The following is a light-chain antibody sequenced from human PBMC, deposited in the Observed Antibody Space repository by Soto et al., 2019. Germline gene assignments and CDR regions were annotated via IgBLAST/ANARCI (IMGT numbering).Light chain of an antibody. CDR2: EVT. CDR3: ISYTSGTSPYV. Sequence: QSALTQPASVSGSPGQSITISCTGTSSDVGGYNYVSWYQHHPGKAPKLIIYEVTNRPSGVSNRFSGSKSGNTASLTISGLQAEDDSDYYCISYTSGTSPYVVGTGTKLTVL. CDR1: SSDVGGYNY. J-gene: IGLJ1*01. V-gene: IGLV2-14*01.